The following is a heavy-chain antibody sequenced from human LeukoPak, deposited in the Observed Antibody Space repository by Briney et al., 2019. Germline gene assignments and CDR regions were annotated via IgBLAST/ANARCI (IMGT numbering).Heavy chain of an antibody. CDR3: VGDKAYAFDT. CDR1: QFTFSRTK. V-gene: IGHV3-21*05. CDR2: IGATGNY. J-gene: IGHJ3*02. Sequence: VGSLRLSCTPPQFTFSRTKLNWVRQALGTRLEWIAYIGATGNYYYADAVQGRFTISRDNAKYSLFLQMNSLRAEDTAVYYCVGDKAYAFDTWGQGTMVTVSS.